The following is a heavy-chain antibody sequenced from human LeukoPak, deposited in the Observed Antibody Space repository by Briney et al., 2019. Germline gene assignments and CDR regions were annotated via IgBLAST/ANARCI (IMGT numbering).Heavy chain of an antibody. Sequence: PGGSLRLSCAASGFTFDDYAMHWVRQAPGKGLQWVSGISWNSGAIGYADSVKGRFTISRDNAKNSLYLQMNNLRAEDTALYYCAKDIWGGSPDGYNRFDYWGQGTLVTVSS. V-gene: IGHV3-9*01. CDR3: AKDIWGGSPDGYNRFDY. D-gene: IGHD5-24*01. CDR1: GFTFDDYA. CDR2: ISWNSGAI. J-gene: IGHJ4*02.